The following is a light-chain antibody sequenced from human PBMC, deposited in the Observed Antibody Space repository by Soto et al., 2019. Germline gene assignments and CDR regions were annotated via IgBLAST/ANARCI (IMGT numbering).Light chain of an antibody. V-gene: IGLV2-14*01. CDR2: DVS. CDR3: SSYTSSSTLV. Sequence: QSVLTQPASVSGSPGQSITISCTGTSSDVGGYNYVSWYQQHPGKAPKLMIYDVSNRPSGVSNRFSGSKSGNTASLTISGRQSEVEDDYYCSSYTSSSTLVFGTGTKLTVL. CDR1: SSDVGGYNY. J-gene: IGLJ1*01.